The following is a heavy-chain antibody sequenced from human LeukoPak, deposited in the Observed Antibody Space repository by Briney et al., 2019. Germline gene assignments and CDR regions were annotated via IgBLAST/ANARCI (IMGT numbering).Heavy chain of an antibody. Sequence: GRSLRLSCAASGFTFDDYARHWVRQAPGKGLEWVSGISWNSGSIGYADSVKGRFTISRDNAKNSLYLQMNSLRAEDMALYYCAKADCSSTSCPEDVWGKGTTVTVSS. CDR2: ISWNSGSI. CDR1: GFTFDDYA. CDR3: AKADCSSTSCPEDV. V-gene: IGHV3-9*03. J-gene: IGHJ6*04. D-gene: IGHD2-2*01.